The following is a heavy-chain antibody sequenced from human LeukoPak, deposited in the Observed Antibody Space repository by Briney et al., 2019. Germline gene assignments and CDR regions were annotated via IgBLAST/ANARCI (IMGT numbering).Heavy chain of an antibody. CDR2: IYYSGST. J-gene: IGHJ5*02. V-gene: IGHV4-39*02. CDR3: ARDGSYNWFDP. CDR1: GGSISSSSYY. Sequence: SETLSLTCTVSGGSISSSSYYWGWIRQPPGKGLKWIGSIYYSGSTYYNPSLKNRVTISVDTPKNQFSLKLSSVTAADTAVYYCARDGSYNWFDPWGQGTLVTVSS.